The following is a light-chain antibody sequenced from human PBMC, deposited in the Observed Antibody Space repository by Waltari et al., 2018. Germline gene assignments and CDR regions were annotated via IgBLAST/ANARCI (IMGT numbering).Light chain of an antibody. Sequence: QSALTQPASVSGSPGQSITIPCTGTSSDVGGYNYVSWYQQHPGKAPKLMIYDVTKRPSGVSNRFSGSKSDNTASLTISGLQAEDEADYYCSSFTSRTTVIFGGGTKLTVL. CDR1: SSDVGGYNY. CDR3: SSFTSRTTVI. V-gene: IGLV2-14*03. J-gene: IGLJ2*01. CDR2: DVT.